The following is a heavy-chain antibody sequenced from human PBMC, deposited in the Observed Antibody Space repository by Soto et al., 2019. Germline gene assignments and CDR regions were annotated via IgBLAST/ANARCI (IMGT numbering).Heavy chain of an antibody. Sequence: QVQLVQSGAEVKKPGSSVKVSCKASGGTFSSYAISWVRQAPGQGLEWMGGIIPISGTANYAQKFQGSVTITADESTSTAYMELSSLRAEDTAVYYCARSQGSSTSLEIYYSYYYGTDVWGQGTTVTVSS. D-gene: IGHD2-2*01. V-gene: IGHV1-69*01. CDR2: IIPISGTA. CDR3: ARSQGSSTSLEIYYSYYYGTDV. CDR1: GGTFSSYA. J-gene: IGHJ6*02.